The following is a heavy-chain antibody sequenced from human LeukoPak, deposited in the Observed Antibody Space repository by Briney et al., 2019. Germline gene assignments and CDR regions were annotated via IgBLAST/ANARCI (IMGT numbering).Heavy chain of an antibody. CDR1: GGSFSGYY. CDR3: AVTFIAAAGDDAFDI. CDR2: INHSGST. J-gene: IGHJ3*02. V-gene: IGHV4-34*01. D-gene: IGHD6-13*01. Sequence: SETLSLTCAVYGGSFSGYYWSWIRQPPGKGLEWIGEINHSGSTNYNPSLKSRVTISVDTSKNQFSLKLGSVTAADTAVYYCAVTFIAAAGDDAFDIWGQGTMVTVSS.